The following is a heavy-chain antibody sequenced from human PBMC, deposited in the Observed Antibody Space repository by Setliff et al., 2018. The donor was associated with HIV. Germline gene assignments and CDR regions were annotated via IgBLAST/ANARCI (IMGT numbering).Heavy chain of an antibody. CDR2: IYHDGKT. Sequence: TLSLTCTVSGGSIRVDNYFWGWIRQPPGKGLEWTGSIYHDGKTYYNPSLKSRLTISVDTPKNQFSLKLTSVTAADTAMYYCASFFVTTVTNQDYWGQGTPVTVSS. D-gene: IGHD4-17*01. CDR1: GGSIRVDNYF. CDR3: ASFFVTTVTNQDY. V-gene: IGHV4-39*01. J-gene: IGHJ4*02.